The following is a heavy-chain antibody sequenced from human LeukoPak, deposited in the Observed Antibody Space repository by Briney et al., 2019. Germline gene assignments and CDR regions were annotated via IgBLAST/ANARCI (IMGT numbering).Heavy chain of an antibody. CDR2: IKQDGSEK. J-gene: IGHJ4*02. CDR3: AREAGYYYDSSGYYLDY. CDR1: GFTFSSDW. D-gene: IGHD3-22*01. Sequence: GGSLRLSCAASGFTFSSDWRSWVRQAPGKGLEWVANIKQDGSEKYYVDSVKGRFTISRDNAKNSLYLQMNSLRAEDTAVYYCAREAGYYYDSSGYYLDYWGQGTLVTVSS. V-gene: IGHV3-7*01.